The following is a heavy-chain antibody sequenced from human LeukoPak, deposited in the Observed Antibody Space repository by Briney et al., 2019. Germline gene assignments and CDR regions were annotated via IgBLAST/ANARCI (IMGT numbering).Heavy chain of an antibody. CDR2: INAGNGNT. CDR1: GYTFTTYA. D-gene: IGHD3-10*01. Sequence: ASVKVSCKASGYTFTTYAMHWVRQAPGQGLEWMGWINAGNGNTKYSQKFQGRVTITRDTSASTAYMELSSLRSEDTAAYYCARDPNYGSGSYYYYYYGMDVWGQGTTVTVSS. J-gene: IGHJ6*02. V-gene: IGHV1-3*01. CDR3: ARDPNYGSGSYYYYYYGMDV.